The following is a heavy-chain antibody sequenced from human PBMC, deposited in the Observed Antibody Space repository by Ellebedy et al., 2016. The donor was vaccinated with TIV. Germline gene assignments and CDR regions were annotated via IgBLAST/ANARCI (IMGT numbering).Heavy chain of an antibody. J-gene: IGHJ4*02. V-gene: IGHV1-2*02. D-gene: IGHD3-10*01. CDR3: ARGGGSVTYYSFDH. CDR2: IIPNSGYS. Sequence: AASVTVSCKASGYTFTGHYVHWIRQAPGQGLEWMGWIIPNSGYSKFTQKFQGRVTMTRDTSISTAYMELSGLTSDDTAVYFCARGGGSVTYYSFDHWGQGTLVTVSS. CDR1: GYTFTGHY.